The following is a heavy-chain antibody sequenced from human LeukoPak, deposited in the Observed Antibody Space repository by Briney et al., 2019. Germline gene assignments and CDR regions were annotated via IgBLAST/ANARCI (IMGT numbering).Heavy chain of an antibody. Sequence: GESLRLSCAASGFTFSSYAMSWDRQAPGKGLEWVSAISGSGGTTYYADSVKGRFTISRDNSKNTLYLQMNSLRAEDTAVYYCAKEPLYCGGDCYEPFDYWGRGTLVTVSS. J-gene: IGHJ4*02. CDR1: GFTFSSYA. CDR3: AKEPLYCGGDCYEPFDY. D-gene: IGHD2-21*02. CDR2: ISGSGGTT. V-gene: IGHV3-23*01.